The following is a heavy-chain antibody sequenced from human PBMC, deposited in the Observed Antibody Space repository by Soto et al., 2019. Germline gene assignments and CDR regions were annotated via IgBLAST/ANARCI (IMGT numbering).Heavy chain of an antibody. D-gene: IGHD4-17*01. CDR2: IYYSGST. J-gene: IGHJ4*02. V-gene: IGHV4-31*03. Sequence: QVQLQESGPGLVKPSQSLSLACTVSDGSISSGGYYWSWIRQHPGKGLEWIGYIYYSGSTYYNPSLKSRVTISVDTSKNQFSLKLISVTAADTAVYYCARGRGTVTTVTTHLDYWGQGTLVTVSS. CDR1: DGSISSGGYY. CDR3: ARGRGTVTTVTTHLDY.